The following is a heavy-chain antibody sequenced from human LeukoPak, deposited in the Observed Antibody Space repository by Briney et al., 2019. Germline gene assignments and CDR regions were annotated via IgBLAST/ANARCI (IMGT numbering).Heavy chain of an antibody. CDR3: TRGGYYSTSPGDY. CDR2: INSAGSST. J-gene: IGHJ4*02. Sequence: PGESLRLSCAASGFSLSSHSMHWFRHPSGKGLVWVSRINSAGSSTTYGDAVRGLFTISRDNDKNTLYLQMNSLRAEDTAVYYCTRGGYYSTSPGDYWGQGTLVTVSS. D-gene: IGHD6-6*01. CDR1: GFSLSSHS. V-gene: IGHV3-74*01.